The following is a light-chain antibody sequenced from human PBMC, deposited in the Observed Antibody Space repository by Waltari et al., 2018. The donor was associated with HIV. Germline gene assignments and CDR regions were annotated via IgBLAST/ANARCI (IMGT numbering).Light chain of an antibody. CDR1: GNIRNN. Sequence: ELVTTQSPGTLSVSPGQRASLPWRSSGNIRNNLAGYQQDPGQAPRLLFYDASARATGVPARFSGSVSGTEFTLTISGLQSEDFAIYYCQQYSRWPPTWTFGQGTKVDVK. CDR2: DAS. J-gene: IGKJ1*01. V-gene: IGKV3-15*01. CDR3: QQYSRWPPTWT.